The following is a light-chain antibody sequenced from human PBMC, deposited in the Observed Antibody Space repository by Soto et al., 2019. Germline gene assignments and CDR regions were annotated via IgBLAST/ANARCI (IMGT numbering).Light chain of an antibody. Sequence: QSVLTRPASVSGSPGQSITISCTGTSSDVGGYEYVSWYQQYPGKAPKLMIYEVIDRPAGAPRRFSGSKSGNTASLTITGLQAEDEADYYCSSYRTGGSYVFGTGTKVTVL. CDR2: EVI. CDR1: SSDVGGYEY. CDR3: SSYRTGGSYV. V-gene: IGLV2-14*01. J-gene: IGLJ1*01.